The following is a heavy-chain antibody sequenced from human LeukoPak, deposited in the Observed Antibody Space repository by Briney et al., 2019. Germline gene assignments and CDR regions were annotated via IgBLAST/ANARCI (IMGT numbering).Heavy chain of an antibody. D-gene: IGHD1-1*01. J-gene: IGHJ3*02. V-gene: IGHV4-59*01. Sequence: PSETLSLTCTVSGGSISSYYWSWIRQPPGKGLEWIGYIYYSGSTNYNPSLKSRVTISVDTSKNQFSLKLSSVTAADTAVYYCARGIQLERRSAFDIWGQGTMVTVSS. CDR1: GGSISSYY. CDR3: ARGIQLERRSAFDI. CDR2: IYYSGST.